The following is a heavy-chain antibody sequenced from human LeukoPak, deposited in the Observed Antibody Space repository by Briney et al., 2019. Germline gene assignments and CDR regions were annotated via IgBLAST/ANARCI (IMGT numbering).Heavy chain of an antibody. CDR2: IYYSGST. CDR1: GGSISSYY. D-gene: IGHD3-16*02. CDR3: ARDRSPILRLGELSTHFDY. V-gene: IGHV4-59*12. Sequence: SETLSLTCTVSGGSISSYYWSWIRQPPGKGLEWIGSIYYSGSTYYNPSLKSRVTISVDTSKNQFSLKLSSVTAADTAVYYCARDRSPILRLGELSTHFDYWGQGTLVTVSS. J-gene: IGHJ4*02.